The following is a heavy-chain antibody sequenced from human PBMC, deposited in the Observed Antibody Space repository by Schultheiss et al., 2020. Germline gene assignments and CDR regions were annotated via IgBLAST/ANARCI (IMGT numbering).Heavy chain of an antibody. CDR1: GFTFSSYA. CDR3: TSESDYVPN. J-gene: IGHJ4*02. CDR2: ISGSGGST. D-gene: IGHD4-17*01. V-gene: IGHV3-23*01. Sequence: GGSLRLSCSASGFTFSSYAMHWVRQAPGKGLEWVSGISGSGGSTYYADSVKGRFTISRDNSKNTLYLQMNSLKTEDTAVYYCTSESDYVPNWGQGTLVTVSS.